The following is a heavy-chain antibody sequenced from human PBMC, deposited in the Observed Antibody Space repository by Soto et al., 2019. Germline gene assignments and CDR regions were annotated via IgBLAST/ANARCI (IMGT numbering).Heavy chain of an antibody. V-gene: IGHV3-23*01. Sequence: EVQQLESGGGLVQPGGSLRLSCAASGFTFSSYARSWVRQAPGKGLEWVSAISGSGGSTYYADSVKGRFTISRDNSKNTLYLQINSLRAEDTAVYYCAEDEGGSLDAFDIWGQWTMVTVSS. CDR2: ISGSGGST. D-gene: IGHD3-16*01. J-gene: IGHJ3*02. CDR1: GFTFSSYA. CDR3: AEDEGGSLDAFDI.